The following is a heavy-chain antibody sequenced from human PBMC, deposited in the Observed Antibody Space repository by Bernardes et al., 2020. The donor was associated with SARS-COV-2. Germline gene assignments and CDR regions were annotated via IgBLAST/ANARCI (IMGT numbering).Heavy chain of an antibody. CDR3: ARDREIDTIFGVVIIGRYGMDV. CDR2: INHSGSN. J-gene: IGHJ6*02. Sequence: SESLSLTCAGYGGSFSGYYWSWIRQPPGKGLEWIGEINHSGSNNYNPSLKSRVTISVDTSKNQFSLKLSSVTAADTAVYYCARDREIDTIFGVVIIGRYGMDVWGQGTTVTVSS. V-gene: IGHV4-34*01. D-gene: IGHD3-3*01. CDR1: GGSFSGYY.